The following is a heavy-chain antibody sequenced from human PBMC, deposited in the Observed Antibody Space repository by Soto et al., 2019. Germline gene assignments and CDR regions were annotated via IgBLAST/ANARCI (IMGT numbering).Heavy chain of an antibody. V-gene: IGHV3-21*01. D-gene: IGHD2-2*01. Sequence: EVQLVESGGGLVKPGGSLRLSCAASGFTFSSDSMNWVRQAPGKGLEWVSSISSSSSYIYYADSVKGRFTISRDNAKNSLYLQMNSLRAEDTAVYYCARRYCSSTSCFHDAFDIWGQGTMVTVSS. CDR2: ISSSSSYI. CDR3: ARRYCSSTSCFHDAFDI. J-gene: IGHJ3*02. CDR1: GFTFSSDS.